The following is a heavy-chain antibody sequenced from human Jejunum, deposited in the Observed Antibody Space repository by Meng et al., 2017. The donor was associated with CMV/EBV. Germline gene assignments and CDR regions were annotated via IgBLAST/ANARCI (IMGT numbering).Heavy chain of an antibody. CDR1: GFTVCTNY. J-gene: IGHJ4*02. V-gene: IGHV3-53*01. Sequence: SCAASGFTVCTNYMLWVRQAPGKGLEWVSFIYSGGSTYYADSVKGRFTISRDNSKNTVYLQMNSLRAEDTAVYYCARASGGSYLFDYWGQGTLVTVSS. CDR2: IYSGGST. CDR3: ARASGGSYLFDY. D-gene: IGHD1-26*01.